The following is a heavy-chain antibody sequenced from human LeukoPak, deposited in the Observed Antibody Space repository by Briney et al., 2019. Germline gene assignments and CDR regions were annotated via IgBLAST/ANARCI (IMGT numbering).Heavy chain of an antibody. J-gene: IGHJ4*02. CDR3: ARDGTVRGKNGCFDY. V-gene: IGHV4-34*01. D-gene: IGHD3-10*01. CDR1: GGSFSGYY. CDR2: INHSGST. Sequence: SETLSLTCAVYGGSFSGYYWSWIRQPPGKGLEWIGEINHSGSTNYNPSLKSRVTISVDTSKNQFSLKLSSVTAADTAVYYCARDGTVRGKNGCFDYWGQGTLVTVSS.